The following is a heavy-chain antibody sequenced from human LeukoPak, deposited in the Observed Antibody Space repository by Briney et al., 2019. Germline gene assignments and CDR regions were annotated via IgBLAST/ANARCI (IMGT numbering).Heavy chain of an antibody. CDR1: GGSFSGYY. CDR3: ARGYPTNYPHCESPGCYSIRFDP. D-gene: IGHD2-2*01. V-gene: IGHV4-34*01. Sequence: SETLSLTCVVYGGSFSGYYWSWIRQPPGKGLEWIGDINHSGSTNYNPSLKSRVTIVVDSSKKQFSLNLSSVTAADTAVYYCARGYPTNYPHCESPGCYSIRFDPWGQGTLVTVSA. CDR2: INHSGST. J-gene: IGHJ5*02.